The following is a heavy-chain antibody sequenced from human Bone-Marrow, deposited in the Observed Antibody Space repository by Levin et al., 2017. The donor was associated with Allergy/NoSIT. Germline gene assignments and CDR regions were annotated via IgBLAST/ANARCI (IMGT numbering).Heavy chain of an antibody. V-gene: IGHV4-34*01. CDR3: AGYIVVVVAATPLSDWFDP. J-gene: IGHJ5*02. D-gene: IGHD2-15*01. CDR2: INHSGST. CDR1: GGSFSGYY. Sequence: SQTLSLTCAVYGGSFSGYYWSWIRQPPGKGLEWIGEINHSGSTNYNPSLKSRVTISVDTSKNQFSLKLSSVTAADTAVYYCAGYIVVVVAATPLSDWFDPWGQGTLVTVSS.